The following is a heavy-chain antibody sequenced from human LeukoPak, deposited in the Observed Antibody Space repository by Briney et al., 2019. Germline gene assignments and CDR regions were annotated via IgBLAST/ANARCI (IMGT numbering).Heavy chain of an antibody. Sequence: GGSLRLSCAASGFTFRIFGMKWVRPAPGKGLEWVSGISRSADNTCYTDSVKGRFTISRDNSKNTLYLQMSSLRAEDTAVYYCAKDLGNSFGYENVFDYWGQGTLVTVSS. J-gene: IGHJ4*02. CDR2: ISRSADNT. V-gene: IGHV3-23*01. CDR3: AKDLGNSFGYENVFDY. CDR1: GFTFRIFG. D-gene: IGHD5-18*01.